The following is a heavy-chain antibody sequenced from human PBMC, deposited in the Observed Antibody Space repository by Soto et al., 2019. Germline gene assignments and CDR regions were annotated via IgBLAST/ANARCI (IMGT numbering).Heavy chain of an antibody. Sequence: EVPLLESGGGLLQPGESLRLSCAASGFTFRTYAMNWVRQAPGKGLEWVSSISGSGEKTYYADSVRGRFTISRDNSKYALFLQMNSLRAEDTAVYYCAMEGCSGGSCWSWGQGTLVTVSS. D-gene: IGHD2-15*01. J-gene: IGHJ4*02. CDR2: ISGSGEKT. CDR1: GFTFRTYA. V-gene: IGHV3-23*01. CDR3: AMEGCSGGSCWS.